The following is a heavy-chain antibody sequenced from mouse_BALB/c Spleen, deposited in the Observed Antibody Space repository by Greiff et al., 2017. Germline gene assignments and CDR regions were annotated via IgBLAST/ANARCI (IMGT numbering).Heavy chain of an antibody. CDR3: ARGSYYGNSYAMDY. CDR1: GFTFSDYY. D-gene: IGHD2-10*01. Sequence: DVMLVESGGGLVKPGGSLKLSCAASGFTFSDYYMYWVRQTPEKRLEWVATISDGGSYTYYPDSVKGRFTISRDNAKNNLYLQMSSLKSEDTAMYYCARGSYYGNSYAMDYWGQGTSVTVSS. V-gene: IGHV5-4*02. CDR2: ISDGGSYT. J-gene: IGHJ4*01.